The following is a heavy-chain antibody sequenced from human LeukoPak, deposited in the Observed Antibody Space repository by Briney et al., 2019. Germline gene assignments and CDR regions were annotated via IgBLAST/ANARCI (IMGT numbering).Heavy chain of an antibody. CDR2: IYYSGST. D-gene: IGHD4-17*01. CDR3: ARTLYGDYGEAWFDP. Sequence: SETLSLTCGVYGGSFSHYYWSWIRQPPGKGLEWIGYIYYSGSTNYNPSLKSRVTISVDTSKNQFSLKLSSVTAAGTAVYYCARTLYGDYGEAWFDPWGQGTLVTVSS. J-gene: IGHJ5*02. V-gene: IGHV4-59*08. CDR1: GGSFSHYY.